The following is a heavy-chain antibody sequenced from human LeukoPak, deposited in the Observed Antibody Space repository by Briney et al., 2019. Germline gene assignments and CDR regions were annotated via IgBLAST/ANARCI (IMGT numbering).Heavy chain of an antibody. V-gene: IGHV3-9*01. CDR1: GFTFDDYA. Sequence: GGSLRLSCAASGFTFDDYAMRWVRQAPGKGLEWVSGISWNSGSIGYADSVKGRFTTSRDNAKNSLYLQMNSLRAEDTALYYCAKALHYDSSGRYGMDVWGQGTTVTVSS. D-gene: IGHD3-22*01. CDR2: ISWNSGSI. CDR3: AKALHYDSSGRYGMDV. J-gene: IGHJ6*02.